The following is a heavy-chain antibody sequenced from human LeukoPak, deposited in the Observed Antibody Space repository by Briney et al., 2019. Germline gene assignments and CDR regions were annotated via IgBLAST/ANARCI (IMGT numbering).Heavy chain of an antibody. Sequence: ASVKVSCKASGYTFTSYYMHWVRQAPGQGLEWMGIINPSDGSTSYAQKFQGRVTMTRDTSTSTVYMELSSLRSEDTAVYYCAREPSYSSSNYYGMDVWGQGTTVTVSS. CDR3: AREPSYSSSNYYGMDV. V-gene: IGHV1-46*01. D-gene: IGHD6-6*01. CDR1: GYTFTSYY. CDR2: INPSDGST. J-gene: IGHJ6*02.